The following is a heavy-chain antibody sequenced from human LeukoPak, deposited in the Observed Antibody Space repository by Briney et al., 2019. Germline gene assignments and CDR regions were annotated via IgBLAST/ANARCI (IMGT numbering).Heavy chain of an antibody. Sequence: SETVSLSCGVSGGAITNYYWNWIRQAPGKGLEWLGYIYYTGSTTYNPSVKSRITISLDTSKKQISLKLRSVTAADTAVYYCARLKGGWAIYYYYYYMDVWGKGTTVTVSS. J-gene: IGHJ6*03. CDR2: IYYTGST. CDR1: GGAITNYY. CDR3: ARLKGGWAIYYYYYYMDV. V-gene: IGHV4-59*01. D-gene: IGHD6-19*01.